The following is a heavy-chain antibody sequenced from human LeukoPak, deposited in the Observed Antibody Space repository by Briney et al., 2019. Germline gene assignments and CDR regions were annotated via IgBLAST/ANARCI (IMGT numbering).Heavy chain of an antibody. J-gene: IGHJ4*02. CDR3: AKYYYDGSAYFDS. CDR1: GFTFSTYA. Sequence: GGSLRPSCAASGFTFSTYAMSWVRQPPGKGLEWVSSISTSGGGTYYADSVKGRFTISRDNSKNTLHLQMNSLRAEDTAVYFCAKYYYDGSAYFDSWGQGTLVTVSS. D-gene: IGHD3-22*01. V-gene: IGHV3-23*01. CDR2: ISTSGGGT.